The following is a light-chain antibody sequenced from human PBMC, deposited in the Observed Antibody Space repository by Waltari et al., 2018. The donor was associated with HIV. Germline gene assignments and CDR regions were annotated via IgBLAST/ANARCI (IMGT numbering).Light chain of an antibody. J-gene: IGLJ2*01. Sequence: QSALTQPRSVSGSPGQSVTISCTGTSSDVGGYNYVSWYQQHPGKAPKLMIYDVSKRPSGVPDRFSGSKSGNTASLTISGLQAEDEADYYCSSYATAGTYVLFGGGTKLTVL. CDR1: SSDVGGYNY. CDR2: DVS. CDR3: SSYATAGTYVL. V-gene: IGLV2-11*01.